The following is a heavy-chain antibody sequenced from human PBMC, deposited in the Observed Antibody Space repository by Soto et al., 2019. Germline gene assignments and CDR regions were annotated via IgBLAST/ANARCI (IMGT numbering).Heavy chain of an antibody. CDR1: GYTFTSYG. V-gene: IGHV1-3*01. CDR2: INAGNGNT. CDR3: ARVVXXGXGXYYNPPDY. D-gene: IGHD3-10*01. Sequence: VKVSCKASGYTFTSYGISWVRQAPGQRLEWMGWINAGNGNTKYSQKFQGRVTITRDTSASTAYMELSSLRSEDTAVYYCARVVXXGXGXYYNPPDYWGQGTLVTVTS. J-gene: IGHJ4*02.